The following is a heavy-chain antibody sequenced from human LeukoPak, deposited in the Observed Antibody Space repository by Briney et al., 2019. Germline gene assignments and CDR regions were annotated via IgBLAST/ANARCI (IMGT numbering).Heavy chain of an antibody. Sequence: GGSLRLSCAASGFSFSSYGMHWVRQAPGKGLEWVAVVSYDGSNKYYADSVKGRFTISRDNAKNSLYLQMSSLRAEDTALYYCAKGLRSGWYRRAGMDVWGQGTTVTVSS. CDR1: GFSFSSYG. CDR3: AKGLRSGWYRRAGMDV. D-gene: IGHD6-19*01. V-gene: IGHV3-30*18. CDR2: VSYDGSNK. J-gene: IGHJ6*02.